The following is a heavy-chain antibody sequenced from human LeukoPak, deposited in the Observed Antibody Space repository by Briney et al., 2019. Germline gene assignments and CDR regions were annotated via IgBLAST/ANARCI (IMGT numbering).Heavy chain of an antibody. CDR2: INHSGST. CDR3: ARAQTTAATPYYFDY. D-gene: IGHD1-14*01. Sequence: SETQSLTCAVYGGSFSDYYWSWIRQPPGKALEWIGEINHSGSTNYNPSLKSRVTISVDTSKNQFSLRLSSLTAADAAVYYCARAQTTAATPYYFDYWGQGTLVTVSS. V-gene: IGHV4-34*01. J-gene: IGHJ4*02. CDR1: GGSFSDYY.